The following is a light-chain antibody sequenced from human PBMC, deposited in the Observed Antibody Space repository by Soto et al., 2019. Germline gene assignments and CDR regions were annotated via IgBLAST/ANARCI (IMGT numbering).Light chain of an antibody. CDR2: DAS. CDR1: QSISSW. CDR3: QQSYSTPIT. J-gene: IGKJ5*01. Sequence: IQMTQYPSTLSASVGERVTITCRASQSISSWLAWYQQKPGKAPKLLIYDASSLESGVPSRFSGSGSGTEFTLTISSLQPDDFATYYCQQSYSTPITSGQGTRLEI. V-gene: IGKV1-5*01.